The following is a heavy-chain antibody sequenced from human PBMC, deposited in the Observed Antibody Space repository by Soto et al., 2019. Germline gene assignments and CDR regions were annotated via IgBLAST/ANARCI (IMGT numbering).Heavy chain of an antibody. CDR3: GRGRSGELVVFY. J-gene: IGHJ4*02. CDR2: ISPKSGGT. Sequence: QVQLLQSGAEVKESGASVKVSCKASGYTFTGYYIHWVRQAPGQGHEWVGEISPKSGGTRYAQKFQGRVTMTKDTSISTVYMELSNLSPDDTAVYYCGRGRSGELVVFYWGQGTLVTVHS. D-gene: IGHD1-7*01. V-gene: IGHV1-2*02. CDR1: GYTFTGYY.